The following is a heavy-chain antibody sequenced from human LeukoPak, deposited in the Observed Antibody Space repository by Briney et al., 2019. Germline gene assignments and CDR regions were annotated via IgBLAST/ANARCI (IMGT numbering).Heavy chain of an antibody. CDR1: GFTFSSYA. J-gene: IGHJ4*02. Sequence: GGSLRLSCAASGFTFSSYAMSWVRQAPGKGLEWVSAISGSGGSTYYADSVKGRFTISRDNSKNTLYLQMNSLRAEDTAVYYCARQIVGATRFGYFDYWGLGTLVTVSS. CDR3: ARQIVGATRFGYFDY. D-gene: IGHD1-26*01. V-gene: IGHV3-23*01. CDR2: ISGSGGST.